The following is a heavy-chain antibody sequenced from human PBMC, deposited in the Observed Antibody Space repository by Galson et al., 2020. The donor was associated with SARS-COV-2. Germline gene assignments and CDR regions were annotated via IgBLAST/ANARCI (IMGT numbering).Heavy chain of an antibody. V-gene: IGHV4-30-4*01. CDR2: IHHSGSI. J-gene: IGHJ4*02. Sequence: SETLSLTCTVSGDSISSGDYYWSWIRQPPGKGLDWIGHIHHSGSIYYNPSLKSRLSISLDTSKNQFSLKLSSVTVADTAVYYCARDGEGFCRGGTCHHLDFWGLGTLVTVSS. D-gene: IGHD2-15*01. CDR3: ARDGEGFCRGGTCHHLDF. CDR1: GDSISSGDYY.